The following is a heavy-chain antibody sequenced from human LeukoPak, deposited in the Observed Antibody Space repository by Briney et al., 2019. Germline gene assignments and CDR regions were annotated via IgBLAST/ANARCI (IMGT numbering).Heavy chain of an antibody. CDR1: GFTFKSYA. CDR2: INTNGANT. J-gene: IGHJ4*02. Sequence: GGSLRLSCSASGFTFKSYAMHWVRQAPGKELEYVSSINTNGANTYYADSVKGRSTISRDNSRNTVYVQMNSLTPEDTAVYYCVKGLDYSSSQMDSWGQGTLVTVSS. D-gene: IGHD6-6*01. V-gene: IGHV3-64*05. CDR3: VKGLDYSSSQMDS.